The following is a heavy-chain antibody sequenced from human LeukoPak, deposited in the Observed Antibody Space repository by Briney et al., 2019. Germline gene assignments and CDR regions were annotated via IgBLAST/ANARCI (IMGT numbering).Heavy chain of an antibody. CDR1: GGSISSYY. CDR3: ARREDFWYFDL. J-gene: IGHJ2*01. Sequence: SETLSLTCTVSGGSISSYYWSWIRQPPGKGLEWIGYIYYTGSTNYNPSLKSRVTFSVDTSKNHFSLKLISVTAADAAVYYCARREDFWYFDLWGRGTLVTVSS. V-gene: IGHV4-59*08. CDR2: IYYTGST.